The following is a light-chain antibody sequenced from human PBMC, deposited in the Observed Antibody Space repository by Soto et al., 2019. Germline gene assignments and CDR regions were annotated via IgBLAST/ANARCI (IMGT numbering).Light chain of an antibody. Sequence: EIVMTQSPATLSVSPGERATLSCRASQSISNSLAWYQQKPGQAPRLLIYAASTRTTGIPARFSGSGSGTDFTLTISSLEPEDFAVYYCQQRSNWTLTFGGGTKVDIK. CDR2: AAS. CDR3: QQRSNWTLT. J-gene: IGKJ4*01. V-gene: IGKV3-15*01. CDR1: QSISNS.